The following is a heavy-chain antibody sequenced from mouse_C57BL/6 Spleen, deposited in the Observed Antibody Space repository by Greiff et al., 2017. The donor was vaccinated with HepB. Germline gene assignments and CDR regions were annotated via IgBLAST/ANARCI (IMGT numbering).Heavy chain of an antibody. CDR3: ARNWDEGGFYYAMDY. D-gene: IGHD4-1*01. J-gene: IGHJ4*01. CDR2: ISDGGSYT. V-gene: IGHV5-4*03. CDR1: GFTFSSYA. Sequence: EVKLMESGGGLVKPGGSLKLSCAASGFTFSSYAMSWVRQTPEKRLEWVATISDGGSYTYYPDNVKGRFTISRDNAKNNLYLQMSHLKSEDTAMYYCARNWDEGGFYYAMDYWGQGTSVTVSS.